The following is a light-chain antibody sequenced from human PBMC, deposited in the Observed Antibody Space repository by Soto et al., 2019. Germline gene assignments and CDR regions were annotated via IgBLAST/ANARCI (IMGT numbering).Light chain of an antibody. CDR2: DAS. Sequence: EIVLTQSPATLSLSPGERATLSCRASQSVSSYLAWYQQKPGQAPRLLIYDASNRATGIPARFSGSGSGTDLTLTISSLEREDFSVYYCQQRGNWPRTFGQGTKVEIK. V-gene: IGKV3-11*01. J-gene: IGKJ1*01. CDR3: QQRGNWPRT. CDR1: QSVSSY.